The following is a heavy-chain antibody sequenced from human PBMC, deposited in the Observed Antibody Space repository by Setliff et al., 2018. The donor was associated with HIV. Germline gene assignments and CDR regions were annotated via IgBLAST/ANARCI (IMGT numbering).Heavy chain of an antibody. CDR3: AQAQTSVSGSYYQYLQH. Sequence: GGSLRLSCAASELTFSNYAMTWVRQAPGKGLEWVSSLSGSGGSTYYADSVKGRFTISRDNSKNTLYLRMNSLRAEDTAVYYCAQAQTSVSGSYYQYLQHWGQGTLVTVYS. CDR2: LSGSGGST. J-gene: IGHJ1*01. V-gene: IGHV3-23*01. CDR1: ELTFSNYA. D-gene: IGHD3-10*01.